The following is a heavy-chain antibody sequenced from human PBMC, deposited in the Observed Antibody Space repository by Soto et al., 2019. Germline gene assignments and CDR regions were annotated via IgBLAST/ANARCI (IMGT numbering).Heavy chain of an antibody. V-gene: IGHV4-31*02. D-gene: IGHD2-8*01. J-gene: IGHJ4*02. CDR2: IYYSGTT. CDR1: GGSVSSGGYY. CDR3: ARRALPQCINGVCYKDGFWDY. Sequence: SESLPLTWTVSGGSVSSGGYYWSWIRQHPGTGLEWIGYIYYSGTTYFNPSLKSRASISLVTSKNESSLKLTSVTAADPAVYYCARRALPQCINGVCYKDGFWDYWGQGALVTVS.